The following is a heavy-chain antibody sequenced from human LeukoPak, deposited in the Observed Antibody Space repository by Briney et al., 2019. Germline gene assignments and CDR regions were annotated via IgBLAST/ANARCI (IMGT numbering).Heavy chain of an antibody. CDR1: GFTFDDYA. CDR3: ARDRYSSSPGWFDP. CDR2: ISSGSATI. Sequence: GGSLRLSCAASGFTFDDYAMHWVRQAPGKGLEWISFISSGSATIYYADSVEGRFTISRDNAKNLVYLQMNSLRVEDTAVYYCARDRYSSSPGWFDPWGQGTLVTVSS. D-gene: IGHD6-6*01. V-gene: IGHV3-48*01. J-gene: IGHJ5*02.